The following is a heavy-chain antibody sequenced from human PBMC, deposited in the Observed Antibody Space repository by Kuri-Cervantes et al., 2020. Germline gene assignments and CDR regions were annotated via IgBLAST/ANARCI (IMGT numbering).Heavy chain of an antibody. Sequence: GESLKISCAASGFTVSSNYMSWVRQAPGKGLEWVSAISGSGGSTYYADSVKGRFTISRDNSKNTLYLQMNSLRAEDTAVYYCAKDLVRALSYYYYGMDVWGQGTTVTVSS. D-gene: IGHD3-10*01. CDR3: AKDLVRALSYYYYGMDV. CDR1: GFTVSSNY. CDR2: ISGSGGST. V-gene: IGHV3-23*01. J-gene: IGHJ6*02.